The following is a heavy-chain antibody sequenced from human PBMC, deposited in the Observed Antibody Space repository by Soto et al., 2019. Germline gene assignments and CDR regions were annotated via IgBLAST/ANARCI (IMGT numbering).Heavy chain of an antibody. D-gene: IGHD3-3*01. CDR2: INHSGST. J-gene: IGHJ4*02. CDR1: GGSFSGYY. CDR3: ARDKITSFFDY. Sequence: SETLSLPCAVYGGSFSGYYWTWIRQPPGTGLEWIGEINHSGSTNYNPSLKSRVTISVDTSKNQISLKLTSVTAADTAVYYCARDKITSFFDYWGQGTLVTVSS. V-gene: IGHV4-34*01.